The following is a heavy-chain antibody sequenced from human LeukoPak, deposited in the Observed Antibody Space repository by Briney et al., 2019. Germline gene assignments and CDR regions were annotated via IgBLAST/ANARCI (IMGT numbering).Heavy chain of an antibody. CDR3: AREDLRGVTRDNWFDP. D-gene: IGHD3-10*01. CDR2: ISSSSSYI. J-gene: IGHJ5*02. Sequence: GGSLRLSCAASGFTFSSYSMNWVRQVPGKGLEWVSSISSSSSYIYYADSVKGRFTISRDNAKNSLYLQMNSLRAEDTAVYYCAREDLRGVTRDNWFDPWGQGTLVTVSS. V-gene: IGHV3-21*01. CDR1: GFTFSSYS.